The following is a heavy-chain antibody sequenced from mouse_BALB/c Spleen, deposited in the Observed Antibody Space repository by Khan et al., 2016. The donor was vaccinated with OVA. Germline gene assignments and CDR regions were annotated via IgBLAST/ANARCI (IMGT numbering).Heavy chain of an antibody. Sequence: QVQLQQSGAELVRPGASVKLSCKASGYSFTSYWINWVKQRPGQGLEWIGNIYPSDSYTNYNQKFKDKATLTVDQSSNTAYLHLSSPTSEDSAFYDCARGEPGNFDYWGQGTTLTVSS. J-gene: IGHJ2*01. D-gene: IGHD2-13*01. V-gene: IGHV1-69*02. CDR3: ARGEPGNFDY. CDR1: GYSFTSYW. CDR2: IYPSDSYT.